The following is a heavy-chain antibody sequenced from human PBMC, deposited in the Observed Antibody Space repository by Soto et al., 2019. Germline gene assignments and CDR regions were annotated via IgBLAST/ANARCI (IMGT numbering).Heavy chain of an antibody. Sequence: SETLSLTCTVSGGSINSRGYYWTWIRQHPGKGLEWIGNIYYSGSIHFNPSLKSRLTMLVDTSENQFSLKLTSVTAADTAVYYCARQSESTGYFYGWSDPWGQGTLVT. CDR1: GGSINSRGYY. CDR3: ARQSESTGYFYGWSDP. D-gene: IGHD3-9*01. J-gene: IGHJ5*02. V-gene: IGHV4-31*03. CDR2: IYYSGSI.